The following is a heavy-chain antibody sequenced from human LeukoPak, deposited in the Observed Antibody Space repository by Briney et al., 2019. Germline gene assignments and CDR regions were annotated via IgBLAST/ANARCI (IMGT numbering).Heavy chain of an antibody. D-gene: IGHD6-19*01. Sequence: PGGSLRLSCAASGFTFSSFAMNWVRQAPGKGLEWVSIISGSGDTTHYTDSVKGRFTVSRDNSKNTLYLQMNSLRAEDTAVYYCARGSQVAGKGALDYWGQGTLVTVSS. V-gene: IGHV3-23*01. J-gene: IGHJ4*02. CDR3: ARGSQVAGKGALDY. CDR1: GFTFSSFA. CDR2: ISGSGDTT.